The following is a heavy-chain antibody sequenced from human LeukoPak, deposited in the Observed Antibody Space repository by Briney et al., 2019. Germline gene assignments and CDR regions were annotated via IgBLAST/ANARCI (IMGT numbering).Heavy chain of an antibody. J-gene: IGHJ6*03. CDR1: GITFSNYN. V-gene: IGHV3-21*01. CDR2: ITSSSSYT. D-gene: IGHD1-1*01. CDR3: ARDSYNGAYSEGYYYYYMDV. Sequence: KPGGSLRLSCAAPGITFSNYNMNWVRQAPGKGLEWISSITSSSSYTFYADSVKGRFTISRDNAKNSLYLQMNSLRVEDTAIYYCARDSYNGAYSEGYYYYYMDVWGKGTTVTVS.